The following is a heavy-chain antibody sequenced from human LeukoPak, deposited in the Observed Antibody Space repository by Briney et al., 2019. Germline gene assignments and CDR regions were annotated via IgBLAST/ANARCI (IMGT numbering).Heavy chain of an antibody. V-gene: IGHV3-23*01. CDR3: TRDTRVGGTMDFDY. CDR2: ISAGGGST. CDR1: RFTFSSYA. J-gene: IGHJ4*02. D-gene: IGHD1-26*01. Sequence: GGSLRLSCAASRFTFSSYAMNWVRQAPGKGLEWVSGISAGGGSTYYADSVKGRFTISRDNSKNSLYLQMNSLRDEDTAVYYCTRDTRVGGTMDFDYWGQGTLVTVSS.